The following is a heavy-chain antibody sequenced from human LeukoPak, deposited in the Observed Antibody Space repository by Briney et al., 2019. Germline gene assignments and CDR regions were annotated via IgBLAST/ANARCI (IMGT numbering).Heavy chain of an antibody. Sequence: GGSLRLSCSASGFTFSSYGMHWVRQAPGKGLEWVAFIRYDGSNKYYADSVKGRFTISRDNSKNTLYLQMNSLRAEDTAVYYCAKLLMVYAIRPSSRNFDFDIWGQGTMVTVSS. D-gene: IGHD2-8*01. CDR1: GFTFSSYG. CDR2: IRYDGSNK. J-gene: IGHJ3*02. CDR3: AKLLMVYAIRPSSRNFDFDI. V-gene: IGHV3-30*02.